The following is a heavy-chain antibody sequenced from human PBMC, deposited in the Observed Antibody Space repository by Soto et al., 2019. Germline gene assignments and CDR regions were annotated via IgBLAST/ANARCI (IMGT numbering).Heavy chain of an antibody. CDR1: VHSITTFY. J-gene: IGHJ6*02. V-gene: IGHV4-4*07. CDR3: ARYSNNWFQTEGMDV. Sequence: SETLSLTSPLCVHSITTFYWGWIRQPAGKGLEWIGRIDTSANTNYNPSLKSRVTMSVDTFKTQFSLKLTSVTAADTAVYYCARYSNNWFQTEGMDVWGQGTTVT. CDR2: IDTSANT. D-gene: IGHD6-13*01.